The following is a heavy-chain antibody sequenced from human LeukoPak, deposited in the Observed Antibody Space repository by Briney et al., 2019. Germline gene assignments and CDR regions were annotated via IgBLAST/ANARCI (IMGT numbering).Heavy chain of an antibody. CDR2: IRAYNGNT. D-gene: IGHD3-22*01. Sequence: GSVTVSCTASGYTFTSYGISWVRQAPGQGLEWMGWIRAYNGNTNYEQKLQGRVTMTTDTSTSTAYMELRSLRSDDTAVYYCARSPPYYYGSSGYYYAHWGQGTLVTVSS. CDR1: GYTFTSYG. CDR3: ARSPPYYYGSSGYYYAH. V-gene: IGHV1-18*01. J-gene: IGHJ4*02.